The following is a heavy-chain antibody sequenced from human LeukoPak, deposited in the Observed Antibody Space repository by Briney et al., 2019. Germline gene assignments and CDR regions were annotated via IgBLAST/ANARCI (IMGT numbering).Heavy chain of an antibody. CDR2: ISAYNNNT. J-gene: IGHJ4*02. CDR3: ARRAQRDYYGSGSYYMNY. D-gene: IGHD3-10*01. CDR1: GYTFSNYG. V-gene: IGHV1-18*01. Sequence: ASVKVSCKTSGYTFSNYGVSWVRQAPGQGLEWMGWISAYNNNTNYAQKFQGRLTMTTDTSTSTAYMELRSLRSDDTAVYYCARRAQRDYYGSGSYYMNYWGQGTLVTVSS.